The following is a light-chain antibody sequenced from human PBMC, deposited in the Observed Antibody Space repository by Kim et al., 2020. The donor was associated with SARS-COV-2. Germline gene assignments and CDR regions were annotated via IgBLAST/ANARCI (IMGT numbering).Light chain of an antibody. CDR2: SNN. J-gene: IGLJ3*02. CDR1: SSNIGSNT. Sequence: QSVLTQPPSASGTPGQRVTISCSGSSSNIGSNTVNWYQQLPGTAPKLLIYSNNQRPSGVPDRFFDSKSGTSASLAISGLQSEDEADYYCAAWDDSLNGWGLGGGTKLTVL. CDR3: AAWDDSLNGWG. V-gene: IGLV1-44*01.